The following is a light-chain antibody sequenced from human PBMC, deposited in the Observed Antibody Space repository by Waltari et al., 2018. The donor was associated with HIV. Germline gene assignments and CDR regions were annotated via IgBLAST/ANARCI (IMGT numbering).Light chain of an antibody. J-gene: IGLJ2*01. CDR3: AAWDDSLNGVV. CDR2: YNC. V-gene: IGLV1-36*01. Sequence: QSVLTQPPSVSEAPRQRVTISCSGSSSNIGNNAVNWYQQLPGKAPKLLIYYNCRLPSGVSDRFACSKSGTSASLAISVLQSEDEADYYCAAWDDSLNGVVFGGGTKLTVL. CDR1: SSNIGNNA.